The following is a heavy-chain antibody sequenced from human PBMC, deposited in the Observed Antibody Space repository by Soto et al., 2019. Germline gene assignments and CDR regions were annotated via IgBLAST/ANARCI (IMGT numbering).Heavy chain of an antibody. CDR2: ISSSGSTI. CDR3: ARDLGGYSGYDGLDY. V-gene: IGHV3-48*03. CDR1: GFTFSSYE. Sequence: ESGGGLVQPGGSLRLSCAASGFTFSSYEMNWVRQAPGKGLEWVSYISSSGSTIYYADSVKGRFTISRDNAKNSLYLQMNSLRAEDTAVYYCARDLGGYSGYDGLDYWGQGTLVTVSS. J-gene: IGHJ4*02. D-gene: IGHD5-12*01.